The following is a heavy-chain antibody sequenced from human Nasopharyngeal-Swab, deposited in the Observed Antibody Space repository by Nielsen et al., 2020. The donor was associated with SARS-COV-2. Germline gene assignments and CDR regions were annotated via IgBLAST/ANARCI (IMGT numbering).Heavy chain of an antibody. V-gene: IGHV1-3*01. J-gene: IGHJ3*02. CDR2: INAGNGNT. D-gene: IGHD3-22*01. CDR3: ARVRYYYDSSGYYHPRSESGFTDAFDI. Sequence: ASVKVSCKASGYTFISYAMHWVRQAPGQRLEWMGWINAGNGNTKYSQKFQGRVTITRDTSASTAYMELSSLRSEDTAVYYCARVRYYYDSSGYYHPRSESGFTDAFDIWGQGTMVTVSS. CDR1: GYTFISYA.